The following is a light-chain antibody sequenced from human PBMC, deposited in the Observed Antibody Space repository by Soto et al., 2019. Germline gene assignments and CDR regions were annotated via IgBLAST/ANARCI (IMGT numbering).Light chain of an antibody. CDR2: GAS. CDR1: QSVTSSY. J-gene: IGKJ1*01. CDR3: QQYGSSPR. Sequence: EIVLTQSPGTLSLSPGERATLSCRASQSVTSSYLAWYQQKPGQAPRLLIYGASSRATGIPDRFSGSGSGTDFTITISRLEPEDCAVYYCQQYGSSPRFGQGTKVEIK. V-gene: IGKV3-20*01.